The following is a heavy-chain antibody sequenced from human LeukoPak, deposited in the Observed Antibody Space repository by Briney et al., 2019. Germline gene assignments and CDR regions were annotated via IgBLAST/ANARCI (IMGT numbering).Heavy chain of an antibody. J-gene: IGHJ4*02. Sequence: PGASLRLSCAASGFTYSSYAMSWVRQAPGKGLEWVSAISGSGGSTYYADSVKGRFTISRDNSKNTLYLQMNSLRAEDTAVYYCAKTFQPRYYFDYWGQGTLVTVSS. CDR3: AKTFQPRYYFDY. V-gene: IGHV3-23*01. CDR2: ISGSGGST. CDR1: GFTYSSYA. D-gene: IGHD2/OR15-2a*01.